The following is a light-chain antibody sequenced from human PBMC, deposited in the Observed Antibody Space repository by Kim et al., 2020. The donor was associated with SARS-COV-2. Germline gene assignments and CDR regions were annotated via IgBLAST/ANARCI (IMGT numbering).Light chain of an antibody. J-gene: IGKJ3*01. CDR3: QQFGASFT. Sequence: EIVLTQSPGTLSLSPGEGATLSCRASQPLSNSALAWYQQRLGQAPRLLIYAASIRATGVPDKFSGSGSGTDFTLTISRLDPEDFAVYYCQQFGASFTFGPGTKVDIK. CDR2: AAS. V-gene: IGKV3-20*01. CDR1: QPLSNSA.